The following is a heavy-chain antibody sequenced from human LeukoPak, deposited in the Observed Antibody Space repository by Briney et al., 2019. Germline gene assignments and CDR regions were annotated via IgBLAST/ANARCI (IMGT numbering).Heavy chain of an antibody. J-gene: IGHJ5*02. CDR2: MYYSGNT. Sequence: SETLSLTCSVSGGSISSHYWGWIRQPPGKGLGWIAHMYYSGNTKYNPSLKSRVTISVDTSKTQFSLKLSSATAADTAVYYCARHHIAVGDISWGQGTLVTVSS. V-gene: IGHV4-59*08. D-gene: IGHD2-2*01. CDR3: ARHHIAVGDIS. CDR1: GGSISSHY.